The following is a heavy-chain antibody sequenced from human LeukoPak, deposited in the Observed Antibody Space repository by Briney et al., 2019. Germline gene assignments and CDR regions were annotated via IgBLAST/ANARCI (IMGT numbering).Heavy chain of an antibody. Sequence: GGSLRLSCAASGFTFSSYWMSWVRQAPGKGLEWVANIKQDGSEKYYVDSVKGRFTISRDNAKNSLYLQMNSLRAEDTAVYYCARDSDTAMVMGAFDIWGQGTMVTVSS. D-gene: IGHD5-18*01. CDR1: GFTFSSYW. CDR2: IKQDGSEK. J-gene: IGHJ3*02. CDR3: ARDSDTAMVMGAFDI. V-gene: IGHV3-7*01.